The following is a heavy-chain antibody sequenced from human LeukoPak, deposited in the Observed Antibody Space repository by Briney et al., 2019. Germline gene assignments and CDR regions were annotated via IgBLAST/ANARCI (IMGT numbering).Heavy chain of an antibody. D-gene: IGHD3-9*01. Sequence: GASVKVSCKASGYTFTSYAMHWVRQAPGQRLEWMGWINAGNGNTKYSQKFQGRVTITRDTSASTAYMELSSLRSEDTAVYYCTGYYGGDSWFDPWGQGTLVTVSS. CDR3: TGYYGGDSWFDP. CDR1: GYTFTSYA. J-gene: IGHJ5*02. V-gene: IGHV1-3*01. CDR2: INAGNGNT.